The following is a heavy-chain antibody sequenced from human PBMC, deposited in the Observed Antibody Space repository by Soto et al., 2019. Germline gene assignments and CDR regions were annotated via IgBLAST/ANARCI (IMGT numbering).Heavy chain of an antibody. Sequence: QIQLMQSGAEVKKPGASVKVSCKASGYTFTSYGIHWVRQAPGQRLEWTGWINAGNGNTKYSEKFQGRVTITRDTSASTAYLELSSLRSEVTAVYYCARDPNDSSAYYHHYYYGMDVWGQGTTVTVSS. CDR1: GYTFTSYG. J-gene: IGHJ6*02. D-gene: IGHD3-22*01. CDR2: INAGNGNT. V-gene: IGHV1-3*01. CDR3: ARDPNDSSAYYHHYYYGMDV.